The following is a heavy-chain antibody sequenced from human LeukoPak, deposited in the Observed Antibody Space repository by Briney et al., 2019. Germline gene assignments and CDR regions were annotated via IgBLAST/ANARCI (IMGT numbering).Heavy chain of an antibody. CDR3: ARDRYCSGGSCRRYYYYGMDV. V-gene: IGHV3-23*01. CDR2: ISGSGGNT. D-gene: IGHD2-15*01. Sequence: PGASLRLSCAASEFTFSSYGMTWVRQAPGKGLEWVSGISGSGGNTYYADSVKGRFTISRDNSKNTLYLQMNSLRAEDTAVYYCARDRYCSGGSCRRYYYYGMDVWGQGTTVTVSS. J-gene: IGHJ6*02. CDR1: EFTFSSYG.